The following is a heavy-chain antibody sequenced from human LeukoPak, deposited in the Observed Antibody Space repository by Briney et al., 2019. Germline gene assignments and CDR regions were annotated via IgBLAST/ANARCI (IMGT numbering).Heavy chain of an antibody. CDR1: GYSFTSYG. CDR3: ARDFDSRGWYQAEYFHH. D-gene: IGHD6-19*01. CDR2: ISAYNGNT. Sequence: ASVKVSCKTSGYSFTSYGVSWVRQAPGQGLEWMGMISAYNGNTHYAQKFQGRVTMTTDISTSTAYMELRSLRSDDTAVYYCARDFDSRGWYQAEYFHHWGQGTLVTVSS. J-gene: IGHJ1*01. V-gene: IGHV1-18*01.